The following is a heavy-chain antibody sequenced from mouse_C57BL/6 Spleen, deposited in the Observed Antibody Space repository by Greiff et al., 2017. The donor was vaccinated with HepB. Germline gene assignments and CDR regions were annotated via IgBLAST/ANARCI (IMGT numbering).Heavy chain of an antibody. V-gene: IGHV1-54*01. Sequence: VQVVESGAELVRPGTSVKVSCKASGYAFTNYLIEWVKQRPGQGLEWIGVINPGSGGTNYNEKFKGKATLTADKSSSTAYMQLSSLTSEDSAVYFCARSYGNYVYYFDYWGQGTTLTVSS. CDR1: GYAFTNYL. D-gene: IGHD2-1*01. CDR2: INPGSGGT. CDR3: ARSYGNYVYYFDY. J-gene: IGHJ2*01.